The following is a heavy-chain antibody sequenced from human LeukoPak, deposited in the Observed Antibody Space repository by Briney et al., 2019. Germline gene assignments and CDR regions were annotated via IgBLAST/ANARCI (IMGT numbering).Heavy chain of an antibody. Sequence: ASVKVSCKPSGYTFSTYGISWVRQAPGQGLEWMGWISTYNGNTYYALKLQGRVTMTTDTSTSTAYMELRSLRSDDTAVYYCAAEPYYYGSGSYYNGDYWGQGTLVTVSS. CDR2: ISTYNGNT. D-gene: IGHD3-10*01. V-gene: IGHV1-18*01. CDR1: GYTFSTYG. CDR3: AAEPYYYGSGSYYNGDY. J-gene: IGHJ4*02.